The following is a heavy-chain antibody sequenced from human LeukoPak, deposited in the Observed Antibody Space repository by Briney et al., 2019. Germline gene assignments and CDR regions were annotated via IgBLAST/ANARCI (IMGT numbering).Heavy chain of an antibody. CDR2: IRSKANSYAT. CDR3: TRYGSPPY. D-gene: IGHD2-15*01. CDR1: GFTFSGSA. Sequence: GGSLRLSCAASGFTFSGSAMHWVRQSSGKGLEWVGRIRSKANSYATAYAASVKGRFTISRDDSKNTAYLQMNSLKTEDTAVYYCTRYGSPPYWGKGTLVTVSS. V-gene: IGHV3-73*01. J-gene: IGHJ4*02.